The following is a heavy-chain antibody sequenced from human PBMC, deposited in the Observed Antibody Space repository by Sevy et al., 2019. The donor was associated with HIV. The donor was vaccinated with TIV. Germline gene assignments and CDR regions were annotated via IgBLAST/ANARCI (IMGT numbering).Heavy chain of an antibody. CDR2: ISGSGGST. CDR3: AKPLPAVRSQVFGFFDY. Sequence: GGSLRLSCAASGFTFSSYAMSWVRQAPGKGLEWVSAISGSGGSTYYAGSVKGRFTISRDNSKNTLYLQMNSLRAEDTAVYYCAKPLPAVRSQVFGFFDYWGQGTLVTISS. V-gene: IGHV3-23*01. J-gene: IGHJ4*02. D-gene: IGHD2-15*01. CDR1: GFTFSSYA.